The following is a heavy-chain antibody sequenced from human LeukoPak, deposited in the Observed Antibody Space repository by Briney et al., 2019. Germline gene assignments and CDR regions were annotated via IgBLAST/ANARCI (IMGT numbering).Heavy chain of an antibody. D-gene: IGHD1-26*01. J-gene: IGHJ5*02. CDR2: IYYSGST. CDR1: GGSISSGDYY. CDR3: ARVISWELLRDWFDP. V-gene: IGHV4-30-4*08. Sequence: SQTLSLTCTVSGGSISSGDYYWSWIRQPPGKGLEWIGYIYYSGSTYYNPSLKSRVTISVDTSKNQFSLKLSSVTAAGTAVYYCARVISWELLRDWFDPWGQGTLVTVSS.